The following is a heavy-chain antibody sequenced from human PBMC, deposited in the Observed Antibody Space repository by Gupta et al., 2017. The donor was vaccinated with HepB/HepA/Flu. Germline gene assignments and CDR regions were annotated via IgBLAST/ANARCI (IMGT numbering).Heavy chain of an antibody. CDR1: GGSISSSSYY. J-gene: IGHJ4*02. V-gene: IGHV4-39*01. CDR2: IYYSGST. CDR3: ARQSRTYGGTRGGDY. D-gene: IGHD4-17*01. Sequence: QLQLQESGPGLVKPSETLSLTCTVSGGSISSSSYYWGWIRQPPGKGLEWIGSIYYSGSTYYNPSLKSRVTISVDTSKNQFSLKLSSVTAADTAVYYCARQSRTYGGTRGGDYWGQGTLVTVSS.